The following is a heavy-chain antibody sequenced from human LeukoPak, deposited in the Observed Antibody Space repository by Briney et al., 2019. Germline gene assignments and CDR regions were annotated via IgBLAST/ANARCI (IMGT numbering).Heavy chain of an antibody. V-gene: IGHV4-59*01. CDR3: ARLPYYYDSSGSDY. D-gene: IGHD3-22*01. CDR2: IYYSGST. Sequence: SETLSLTCTVSGGSISSYYWSWIRQPPGKGLEWIGYIYYSGSTNYNPSLKSRVTISVDTSKNQFSLKLSSVTAADTAVYYCARLPYYYDSSGSDYWGQGTLVTVSS. J-gene: IGHJ4*02. CDR1: GGSISSYY.